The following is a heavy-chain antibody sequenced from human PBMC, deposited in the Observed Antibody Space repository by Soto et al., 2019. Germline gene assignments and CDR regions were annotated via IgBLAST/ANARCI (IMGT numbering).Heavy chain of an antibody. D-gene: IGHD3-3*01. CDR1: GFIFSSYA. Sequence: EVQLLESGGGLVQPGGSLRLSCAASGFIFSSYAMSWVRQAPGKGVEWVSAMSGSGDNAYYADSVKGRFTIARGNSKNLLTLQMKSLRAEDTAIYYCARFFAAGTRGYLDSWGQGTLVTVSS. V-gene: IGHV3-23*01. CDR2: MSGSGDNA. J-gene: IGHJ4*02. CDR3: ARFFAAGTRGYLDS.